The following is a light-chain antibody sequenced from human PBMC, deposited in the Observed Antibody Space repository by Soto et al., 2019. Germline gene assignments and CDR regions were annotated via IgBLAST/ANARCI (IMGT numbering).Light chain of an antibody. J-gene: IGLJ1*01. CDR2: DVS. CDR1: SNDIGGYNY. Sequence: SVLTQPASVSGSPGQSITISCTGTSNDIGGYNYVSWYQQHPGKAPQLMISDVSNRPSGVSNRFSGSKSGNTASLTISGLQAEDEADYYCSSYTGTSTQVFGAGTKVTVL. CDR3: SSYTGTSTQV. V-gene: IGLV2-14*03.